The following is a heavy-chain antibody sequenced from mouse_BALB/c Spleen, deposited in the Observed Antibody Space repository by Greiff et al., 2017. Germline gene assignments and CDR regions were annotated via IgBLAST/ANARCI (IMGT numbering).Heavy chain of an antibody. J-gene: IGHJ2*01. CDR3: ARYYAYKGYFEY. V-gene: IGHV2-2*02. CDR2: IWSGGST. Sequence: QVQLVQSGPGLVQPSQSLSITCTVSGFSLTSYGVHWVRQSPGKGLEWLGVIWSGGSTDYNAAFISRLSISKDNSKSQVFLKMNSLQTNDTAMYYCARYYAYKGYFEYWGEGTTVTVSS. D-gene: IGHD1-1*01. CDR1: GFSLTSYG.